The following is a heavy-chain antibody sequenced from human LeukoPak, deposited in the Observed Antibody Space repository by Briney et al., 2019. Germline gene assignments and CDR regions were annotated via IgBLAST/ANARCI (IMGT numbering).Heavy chain of an antibody. CDR2: ISGSGGST. CDR1: GFTFSSYA. CDR3: ARDRRWYYDSSGYYDY. J-gene: IGHJ4*02. D-gene: IGHD3-22*01. Sequence: QPGGSLRLSCAASGFTFSSYAMSWVRQAPGKGLEWVSAISGSGGSTYYADSVKGRFTISRDNSKNTLYLQMNSLRAEDTAVYYCARDRRWYYDSSGYYDYWGQGTLVTVSS. V-gene: IGHV3-23*01.